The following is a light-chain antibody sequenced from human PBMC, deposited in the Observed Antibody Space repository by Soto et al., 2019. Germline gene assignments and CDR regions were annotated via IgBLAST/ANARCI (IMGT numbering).Light chain of an antibody. CDR1: QSISKY. Sequence: DIQMTQSPSSVSVSVGDRVTLTCRATQSISKYLNWYQQKPGKAPNLLIYSTSTLQSGVPSRFSGSGSGTDFTLTINSLQPEDFATYYCQQAYDIPRTFGQGTKVDIK. CDR2: STS. CDR3: QQAYDIPRT. J-gene: IGKJ1*01. V-gene: IGKV1-39*01.